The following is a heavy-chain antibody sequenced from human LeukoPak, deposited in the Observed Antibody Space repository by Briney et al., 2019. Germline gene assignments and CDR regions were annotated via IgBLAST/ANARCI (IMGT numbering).Heavy chain of an antibody. J-gene: IGHJ3*02. V-gene: IGHV4-59*01. Sequence: SETLSLTCTVSGGSINNYYWTWIRQSPGKGLEWIGYIYNIGSTNYNPSLKSRLTISVDTSKNQFSLKLSSVTAAGTAMYFCARDSARCRSTQCYHAFDIWGQGTMVTVSS. CDR3: ARDSARCRSTQCYHAFDI. CDR1: GGSINNYY. D-gene: IGHD2-2*01. CDR2: IYNIGST.